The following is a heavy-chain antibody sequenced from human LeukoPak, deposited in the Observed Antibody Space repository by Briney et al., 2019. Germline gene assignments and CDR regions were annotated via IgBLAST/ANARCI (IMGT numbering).Heavy chain of an antibody. D-gene: IGHD6-19*01. CDR2: ISGSGGST. V-gene: IGHV3-23*01. CDR1: GFTFSNYA. Sequence: GGSLRLSCAASGFTFSNYAMSWVRQAPGKGLEWVSGISGSGGSTYYADSVKGRFTISRDNSKNTLYVQMNSLRAEDTAVYYCAKRLAVAGQYYFDYWGQGTLVTVSS. J-gene: IGHJ4*02. CDR3: AKRLAVAGQYYFDY.